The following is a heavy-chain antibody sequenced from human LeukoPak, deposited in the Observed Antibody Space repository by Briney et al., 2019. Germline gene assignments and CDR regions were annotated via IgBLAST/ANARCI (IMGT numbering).Heavy chain of an antibody. CDR1: GGSFSGYY. CDR3: ARSSGYYV. V-gene: IGHV4-34*01. D-gene: IGHD3-22*01. J-gene: IGHJ4*02. CDR2: INHSGST. Sequence: SETLSLTCAVYGGSFSGYYWSWIRQPPGKGLGWIGEINHSGSTNYNPSLKSRVTISVVTSKNQFSLKLSSVTAADTAVYYCARSSGYYVWGQGTLVTVSS.